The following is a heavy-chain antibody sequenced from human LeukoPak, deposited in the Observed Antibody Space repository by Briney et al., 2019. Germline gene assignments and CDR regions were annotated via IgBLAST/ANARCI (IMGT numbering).Heavy chain of an antibody. CDR2: IWYDGSNK. Sequence: GGSLRLSCAASGFTFSSYGMHWVRQAPGKGLEWVAVIWYDGSNKYYADSVKGRFTISRDNSKNTLYLQMNSLRAEVTAVYYCARDRLKSYEAFDYWGQGTLVTVSS. D-gene: IGHD3-3*01. J-gene: IGHJ4*02. V-gene: IGHV3-33*01. CDR3: ARDRLKSYEAFDY. CDR1: GFTFSSYG.